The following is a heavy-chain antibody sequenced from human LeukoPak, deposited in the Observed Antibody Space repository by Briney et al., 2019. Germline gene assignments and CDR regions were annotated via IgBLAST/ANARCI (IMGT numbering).Heavy chain of an antibody. Sequence: GGSLRLSCAASGFTFSSYGMHWVRQAPGKGLEWVAVIWYDGSNKYYADSVRGRFTISRDNSKNTLYLQMSSLRADDTAVYFCATDYYDGNDYYLGHNWGQGTLVTVSS. CDR2: IWYDGSNK. D-gene: IGHD3-22*01. J-gene: IGHJ4*02. V-gene: IGHV3-33*01. CDR1: GFTFSSYG. CDR3: ATDYYDGNDYYLGHN.